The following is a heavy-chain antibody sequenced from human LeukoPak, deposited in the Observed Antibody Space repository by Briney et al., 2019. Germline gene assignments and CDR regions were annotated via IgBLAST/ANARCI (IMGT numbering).Heavy chain of an antibody. Sequence: ARSLRLSCAASGFTFSRYGMHWLRQAPGKGLAWVAVISYDGSNKYYADSVKGRFTISRDNSKNTLYLQMNSLRAEDTAVYYCAKDVVGATSHWGQGTLVTVSS. D-gene: IGHD1-26*01. CDR3: AKDVVGATSH. CDR1: GFTFSRYG. CDR2: ISYDGSNK. J-gene: IGHJ4*02. V-gene: IGHV3-30*18.